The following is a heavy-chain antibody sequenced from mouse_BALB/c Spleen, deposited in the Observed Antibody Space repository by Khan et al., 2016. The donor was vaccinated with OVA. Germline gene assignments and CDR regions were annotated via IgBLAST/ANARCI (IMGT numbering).Heavy chain of an antibody. CDR2: INPSTGYT. Sequence: QVRLQQSGAELAKPGASVKMSCKASGYTFTNYWIHWVKQRPGQGLEWIGYINPSTGYTEYNQKFKDKATLTADKSSSTAYMQLSSLTSEDSAVFYCVNYGSSSGWFDYWGQGTLVTVSA. J-gene: IGHJ3*01. D-gene: IGHD1-1*01. CDR1: GYTFTNYW. V-gene: IGHV1-7*01. CDR3: VNYGSSSGWFDY.